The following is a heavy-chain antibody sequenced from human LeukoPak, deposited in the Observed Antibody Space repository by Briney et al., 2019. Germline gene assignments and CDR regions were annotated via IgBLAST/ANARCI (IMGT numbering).Heavy chain of an antibody. CDR2: ISSSSSYT. CDR1: GFTFSDYY. J-gene: IGHJ4*02. Sequence: PGGSLRLSCAASGFTFSDYYMSWIRQAPGKGLEWVSYISSSSSYTNCADSVKGRFTISRDNAKNSLYLQMNSLRAEDTAVYYCARGITRYYFDYWGQGTLVTVSS. D-gene: IGHD3-10*01. CDR3: ARGITRYYFDY. V-gene: IGHV3-11*06.